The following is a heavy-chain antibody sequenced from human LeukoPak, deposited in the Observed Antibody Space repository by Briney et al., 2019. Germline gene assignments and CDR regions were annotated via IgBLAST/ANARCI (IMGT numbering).Heavy chain of an antibody. J-gene: IGHJ3*02. Sequence: PSETLSPTCTVSGGSISGYYWSWIRQPPGKGLEWIGYIYYSGSTNYNPSLKSRVTISVDTSKNQFSLKLSSVTAADTAVYYCARHVIVGAGAFDIWGQGTVVTVSS. CDR3: ARHVIVGAGAFDI. D-gene: IGHD1-26*01. CDR2: IYYSGST. V-gene: IGHV4-59*08. CDR1: GGSISGYY.